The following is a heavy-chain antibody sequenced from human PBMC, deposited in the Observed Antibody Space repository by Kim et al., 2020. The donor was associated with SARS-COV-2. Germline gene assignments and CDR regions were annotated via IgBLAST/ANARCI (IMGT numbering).Heavy chain of an antibody. D-gene: IGHD3-16*01. Sequence: PGKGLEWMGIIYLGDSDTRYRPSFRGQVTISADKSTTTAYLQWSSLKASDTAMYYCARSAGPYDYYFDYWGQGTLVTVSS. J-gene: IGHJ4*02. CDR2: IYLGDSDT. V-gene: IGHV5-51*01. CDR3: ARSAGPYDYYFDY.